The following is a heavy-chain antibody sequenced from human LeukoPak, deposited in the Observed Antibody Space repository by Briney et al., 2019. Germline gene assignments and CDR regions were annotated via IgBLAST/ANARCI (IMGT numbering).Heavy chain of an antibody. CDR3: ARQWDYDFWGGYPDN. CDR2: IYYRGST. Sequence: WVRQPPGKGLEWIGSIYYRGSTYHNPSLESRVTISVGTSKNRFSLRLSSVTAADTAVYYCARQWDYDFWGGYPDNWGQGTLVTVSS. V-gene: IGHV4-39*01. D-gene: IGHD3-3*01. J-gene: IGHJ4*02.